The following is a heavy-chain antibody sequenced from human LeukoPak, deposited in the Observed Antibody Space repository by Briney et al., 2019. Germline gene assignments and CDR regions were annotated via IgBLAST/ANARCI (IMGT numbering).Heavy chain of an antibody. Sequence: PRGSLRLSCAASGFTFDDYGMHWVRQAPGKGLEWVAVVSYDGSNKYYADSVKGRFTISRDNSKNSLYLQMNSLRAADTAVYYCARDSLRTALYYMDVWGKGTTVTVSS. CDR2: VSYDGSNK. CDR3: ARDSLRTALYYMDV. CDR1: GFTFDDYG. J-gene: IGHJ6*03. V-gene: IGHV3-30*03.